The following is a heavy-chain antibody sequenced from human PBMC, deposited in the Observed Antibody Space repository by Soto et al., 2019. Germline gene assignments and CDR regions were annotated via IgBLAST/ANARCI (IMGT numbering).Heavy chain of an antibody. CDR2: IYYSGST. J-gene: IGHJ6*02. CDR3: ARGSGSHTRTFYYYYGMDV. CDR1: GGSISSYY. V-gene: IGHV4-59*08. Sequence: PSQTLSLTCTVSGGSISSYYWSWILQPPGKGLEWIGYIYYSGSTYYNPSLKSRVTISVDTSKNQFSLKLSYVTAADTAVYYCARGSGSHTRTFYYYYGMDVWGQGTTVTVS. D-gene: IGHD3-10*01.